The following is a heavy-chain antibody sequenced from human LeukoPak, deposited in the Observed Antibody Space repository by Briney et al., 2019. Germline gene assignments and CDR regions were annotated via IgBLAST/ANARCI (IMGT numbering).Heavy chain of an antibody. CDR3: ARHGSGRYYPAEGRVDY. Sequence: ASVKVSCKAFGYGFTIYYIHWVRQAPGQGLEWMGIINPSVGGTTYARKFQGRVTMTRDTSTSTVYMELSSLRSEDTAVYYCARHGSGRYYPAEGRVDYWGQGTLVTVSS. D-gene: IGHD3-10*01. CDR1: GYGFTIYY. CDR2: INPSVGGT. J-gene: IGHJ4*02. V-gene: IGHV1-46*03.